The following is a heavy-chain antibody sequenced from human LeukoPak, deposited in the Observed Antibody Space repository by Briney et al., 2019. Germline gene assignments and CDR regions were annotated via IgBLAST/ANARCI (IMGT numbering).Heavy chain of an antibody. V-gene: IGHV3-33*06. J-gene: IGHJ5*02. CDR1: GFTFSSHG. Sequence: GGSLRLSCAASGFTFSSHGMQWVRQAPGKGLEWVALMWYDGSRTNYVDSVMGRFTISRDSSKNTLYLQMDNLRVEDTAVYFCAKDLSYGSLWFDPWGQGTLVTVSS. CDR2: MWYDGSRT. CDR3: AKDLSYGSLWFDP. D-gene: IGHD3-10*01.